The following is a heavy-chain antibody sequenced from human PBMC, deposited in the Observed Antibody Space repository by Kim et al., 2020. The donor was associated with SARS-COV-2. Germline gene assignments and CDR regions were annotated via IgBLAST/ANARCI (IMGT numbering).Heavy chain of an antibody. J-gene: IGHJ5*02. Sequence: SETLSLTCAVYGGSFSGYYWSWIRQPPGKGLEWIGEINHSGSTNYNPSLKSRVTISVDTSKNQFSLKLSSVTAADTAVYYCARGTGWQLVRIWFDPWGQGTLVTVSS. D-gene: IGHD6-6*01. CDR3: ARGTGWQLVRIWFDP. V-gene: IGHV4-34*01. CDR1: GGSFSGYY. CDR2: INHSGST.